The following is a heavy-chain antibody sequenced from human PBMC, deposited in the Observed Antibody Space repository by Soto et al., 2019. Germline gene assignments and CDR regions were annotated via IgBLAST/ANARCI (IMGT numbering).Heavy chain of an antibody. J-gene: IGHJ4*02. V-gene: IGHV3-23*01. CDR2: ISGSGGST. Sequence: GGSLRLSCAASGFTFSSYAMSWVRQAPGKGLEWVSAISGSGGSTYYADSVKGRFTISRDNSKNTLYLQMNSLRAEDTAVYYCARGMWTRSGPQNFFDYWGQGALVTVSS. CDR3: ARGMWTRSGPQNFFDY. D-gene: IGHD6-25*01. CDR1: GFTFSSYA.